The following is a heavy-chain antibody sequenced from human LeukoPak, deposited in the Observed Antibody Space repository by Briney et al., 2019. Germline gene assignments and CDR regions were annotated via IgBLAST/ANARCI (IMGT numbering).Heavy chain of an antibody. CDR2: ISSSGSTI. V-gene: IGHV3-48*01. CDR1: GFTFSTYS. CDR3: ARDMGTQDDAFDI. D-gene: IGHD1-14*01. J-gene: IGHJ3*02. Sequence: PGGSLRLSCAAPGFTFSTYSMNWVRQAPGKGLEWVSYISSSGSTIYYADSVKGRFTISRDNAKNSLYLQMNSLRAEDTAVYYCARDMGTQDDAFDIWGQGTMVTVSS.